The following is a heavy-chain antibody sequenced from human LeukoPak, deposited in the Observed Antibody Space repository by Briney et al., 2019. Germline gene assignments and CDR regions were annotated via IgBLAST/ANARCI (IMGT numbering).Heavy chain of an antibody. Sequence: SVKVSCKASGGTFSSYAISWVRQAPGQGLEWMGGIIPIFGTANYAQKFQGRVTITADESTSTAYMELSSLRSEDTAVYYCPRGDTAMAYYGMDVWGQGTTVTVSS. CDR3: PRGDTAMAYYGMDV. CDR1: GGTFSSYA. D-gene: IGHD5-18*01. CDR2: IIPIFGTA. J-gene: IGHJ6*02. V-gene: IGHV1-69*13.